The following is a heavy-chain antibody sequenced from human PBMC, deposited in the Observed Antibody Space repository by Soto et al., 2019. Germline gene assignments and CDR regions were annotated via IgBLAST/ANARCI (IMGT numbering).Heavy chain of an antibody. Sequence: PGGSLRISCGTSGITFSRCLMSWVRQAPGKGLEWVASISQDGTDTDYVDSVKGRFAISRDNPKNSLYLQMNSLRADDTAVYYCARDPLSYGDYAQTYWYFDLWGRGTRVTVSS. J-gene: IGHJ2*01. CDR3: ARDPLSYGDYAQTYWYFDL. D-gene: IGHD4-17*01. V-gene: IGHV3-7*01. CDR1: GITFSRCL. CDR2: ISQDGTDT.